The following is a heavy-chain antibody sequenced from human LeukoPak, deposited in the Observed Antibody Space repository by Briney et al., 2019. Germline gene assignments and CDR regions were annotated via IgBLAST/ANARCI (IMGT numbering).Heavy chain of an antibody. CDR2: IYCSGST. CDR1: GGSISSGGYY. D-gene: IGHD2-2*01. CDR3: ARAAYQLLREGPRMDV. Sequence: SETLSLTCTVSGGSISSGGYYWSWIRQHPGKGLEWIGYIYCSGSTYYNPSLKSRVTISVDTSKNQFSLKLSSVTAADTAVYYCARAAYQLLREGPRMDVWGQGTTVTVSS. V-gene: IGHV4-31*03. J-gene: IGHJ6*02.